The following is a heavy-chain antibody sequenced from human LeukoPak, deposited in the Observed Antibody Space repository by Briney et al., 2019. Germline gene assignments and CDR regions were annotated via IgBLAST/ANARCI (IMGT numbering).Heavy chain of an antibody. CDR2: ISGSGDST. V-gene: IGHV3-23*01. CDR3: AKPRIVGVKGLDP. CDR1: GFTFTTYA. D-gene: IGHD1-26*01. Sequence: PGGSLRLSCAASGFTFTTYAMNWVRQAPGKGLEWVSVISGSGDSTYYADSVKGRFTISRDSSKNTLYLQMNSLRAEDTAVYYCAKPRIVGVKGLDPWGQGTLVTVSS. J-gene: IGHJ5*02.